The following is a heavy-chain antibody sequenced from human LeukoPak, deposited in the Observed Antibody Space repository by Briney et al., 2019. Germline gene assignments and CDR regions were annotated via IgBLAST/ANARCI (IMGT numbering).Heavy chain of an antibody. CDR2: INPSGGST. D-gene: IGHD3-3*01. CDR1: GYTFTSYY. J-gene: IGHJ4*02. V-gene: IGHV1-46*01. Sequence: GASVKVSSKASGYTFTSYYMHWVRQAPGQGLEWMGIINPSGGSTSYAQKFQGRVTMTRDTSTSTVYMELSSLRSEDTAVYYCARDLSEYYDFWSGNYYFDYWGQGTLVTVSS. CDR3: ARDLSEYYDFWSGNYYFDY.